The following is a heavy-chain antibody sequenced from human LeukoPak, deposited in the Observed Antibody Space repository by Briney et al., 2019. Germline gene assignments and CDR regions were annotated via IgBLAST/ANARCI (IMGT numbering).Heavy chain of an antibody. CDR1: GFTFSSYW. Sequence: GGSLRLSCAASGFTFSSYWMNWARQAPGKGLEWVASINHNGNVNYYVDSVKGRFTISRDNAKNSLYLQMSNLRAEDTAVYYCARGGASVERYSYGEEYFQHWGQGTLVTVSS. D-gene: IGHD5-18*01. CDR2: INHNGNVN. CDR3: ARGGASVERYSYGEEYFQH. V-gene: IGHV3-7*03. J-gene: IGHJ1*01.